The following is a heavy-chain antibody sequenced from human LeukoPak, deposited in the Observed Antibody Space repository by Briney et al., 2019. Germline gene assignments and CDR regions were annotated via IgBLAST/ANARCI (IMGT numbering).Heavy chain of an antibody. D-gene: IGHD3-10*01. V-gene: IGHV3-23*01. CDR3: ANSPRDYYGSGSSHPFDS. CDR1: AFTFSSYA. CDR2: ISGSGDST. Sequence: PGGSLRLSCAASAFTFSSYAMSLVRQAPGKGLEWVSAISGSGDSTYYADSVKGRFTISRDNSKNTLYLQMNSLRAEDTAVYYCANSPRDYYGSGSSHPFDSWGQGTLVTVSS. J-gene: IGHJ4*02.